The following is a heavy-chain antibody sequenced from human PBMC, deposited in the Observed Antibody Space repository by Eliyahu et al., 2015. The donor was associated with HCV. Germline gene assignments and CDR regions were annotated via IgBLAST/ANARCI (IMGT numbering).Heavy chain of an antibody. V-gene: IGHV3-48*02. CDR2: ISSSSSTI. Sequence: EVQLVESGGGLVQPGGSLRLSCXASGFTFXXYXXNWVRQAPGKGLEWVSYISSSSSTIYYADSVKGRFTISRDNAKNSLYLQMNSLRDEDTAVYYCARDVYYYDSSGPATRVFDPWGQGTLVTVSS. J-gene: IGHJ5*02. D-gene: IGHD3-22*01. CDR1: GFTFXXYX. CDR3: ARDVYYYDSSGPATRVFDP.